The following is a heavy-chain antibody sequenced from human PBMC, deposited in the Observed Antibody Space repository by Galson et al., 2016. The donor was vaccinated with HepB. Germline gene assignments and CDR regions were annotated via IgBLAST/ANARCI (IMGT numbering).Heavy chain of an antibody. CDR1: GFSFSNSG. Sequence: LRLSCAASGFSFSNSGMSWVRQDPGRGLEWFSGITLSGDATHYADFVQGRITISSDNSKNTLYLYMNHLTAGDTAIYYCGKHGGVDYWGQGALVTVSS. CDR3: GKHGGVDY. D-gene: IGHD3-16*01. J-gene: IGHJ4*02. CDR2: ITLSGDAT. V-gene: IGHV3-23*01.